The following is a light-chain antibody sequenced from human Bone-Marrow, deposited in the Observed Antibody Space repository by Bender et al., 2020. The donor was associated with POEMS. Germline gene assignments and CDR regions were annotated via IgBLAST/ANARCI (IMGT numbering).Light chain of an antibody. CDR3: CSYAGGHTWV. J-gene: IGLJ3*02. CDR2: DVS. V-gene: IGLV2-23*02. CDR1: SSDVGGYKH. Sequence: QSALTQPASVSGSPGQSITISCTGTSSDVGGYKHVSWYQQHPGKAPKLMIYDVSNRPSGVSNRFSGSKSGNTASLTISGLQAEDEADYYCCSYAGGHTWVFGGGTELTVL.